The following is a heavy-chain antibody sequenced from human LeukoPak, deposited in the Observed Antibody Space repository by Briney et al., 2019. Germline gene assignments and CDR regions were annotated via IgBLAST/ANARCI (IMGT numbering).Heavy chain of an antibody. Sequence: SETLSLTCTVSGGSISSSSYYWGWIRQPPGEGLEWIGSIYYSGSTYYNPSLKSRVTISVDTSKNQFSLKLSSVTAADTAVYYCARRLDYGDYFGYWGQGTLVTVSS. J-gene: IGHJ4*02. D-gene: IGHD4-17*01. CDR2: IYYSGST. CDR1: GGSISSSSYY. CDR3: ARRLDYGDYFGY. V-gene: IGHV4-39*01.